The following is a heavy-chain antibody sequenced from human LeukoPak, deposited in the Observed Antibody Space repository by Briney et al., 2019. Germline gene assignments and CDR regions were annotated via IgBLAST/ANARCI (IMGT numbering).Heavy chain of an antibody. CDR3: ARHHQVQLERRVGWFDP. D-gene: IGHD1-1*01. CDR2: ISAYNGNT. Sequence: ASVKVSCKASGYTFTSYGISWVRQAPGQGLEWMGWISAYNGNTNYAQKLQGRVTTTTDTSTSTAYMELRSLRSDDTAVYYCARHHQVQLERRVGWFDPWGQGTLVTVSS. V-gene: IGHV1-18*01. CDR1: GYTFTSYG. J-gene: IGHJ5*02.